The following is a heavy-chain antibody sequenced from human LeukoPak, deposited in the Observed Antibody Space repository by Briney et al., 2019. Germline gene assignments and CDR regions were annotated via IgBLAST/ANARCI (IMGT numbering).Heavy chain of an antibody. D-gene: IGHD3-22*01. CDR2: IYYSGST. J-gene: IGHJ5*02. CDR1: GDSISSYY. V-gene: IGHV4-59*08. Sequence: PSGTLSLTCTVSGDSISSYYWSWIRQPPGKGLEWIGYIYYSGSTNYNPSLKSRVTISVDTSKNQFSLKLSSVTAADTAVYYCARLYYDSSRYPNWFDPWGQGTLVTVSS. CDR3: ARLYYDSSRYPNWFDP.